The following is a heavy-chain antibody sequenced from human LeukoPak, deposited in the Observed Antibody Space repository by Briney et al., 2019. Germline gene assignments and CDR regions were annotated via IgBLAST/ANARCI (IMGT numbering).Heavy chain of an antibody. CDR2: ISNDGSNK. V-gene: IGHV3-30-3*01. Sequence: PGRSLRLSCAASRFTFNSYAMHWVRQAPGKGLEWVALISNDGSNKYYADSVKGRFTISRDNSKNTLYLQMNSLRAEDTAVYYCARDPTAFLPDITMAGLYYFDYWGQGTLVTVSS. J-gene: IGHJ4*02. D-gene: IGHD6-19*01. CDR1: RFTFNSYA. CDR3: ARDPTAFLPDITMAGLYYFDY.